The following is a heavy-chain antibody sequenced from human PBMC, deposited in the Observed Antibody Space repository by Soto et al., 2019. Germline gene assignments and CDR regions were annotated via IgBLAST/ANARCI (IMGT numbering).Heavy chain of an antibody. CDR1: GGSISSSNW. Sequence: PSETLSLTCAVSGGSISSSNWWSWVRQPPGKGLEWIGEIYHSGSTNYNPSLKSRVTISVDKSKNQFSLKLSSMTAADTAVYYCARALAAAGYYYYGMDVWGQGTTVT. CDR2: IYHSGST. V-gene: IGHV4-4*02. CDR3: ARALAAAGYYYYGMDV. D-gene: IGHD6-13*01. J-gene: IGHJ6*02.